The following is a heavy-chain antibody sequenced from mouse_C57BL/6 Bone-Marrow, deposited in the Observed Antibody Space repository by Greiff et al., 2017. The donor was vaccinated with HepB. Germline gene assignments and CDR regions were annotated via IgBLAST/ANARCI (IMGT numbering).Heavy chain of an antibody. J-gene: IGHJ4*01. CDR1: GFNINDYG. CDR3: ASYGSSDYYAMDY. V-gene: IGHV5-17*01. CDR2: ISSGSSTI. Sequence: DVQLVESGGGLVKPGGSLKLSCAASGFNINDYGMHWVRQAPEKGLEWVAYISSGSSTIYYADTVKGRFTIARDNAKNTLFLQMTSLRAEDTAMYYCASYGSSDYYAMDYWGQGTSVTVSS. D-gene: IGHD1-1*01.